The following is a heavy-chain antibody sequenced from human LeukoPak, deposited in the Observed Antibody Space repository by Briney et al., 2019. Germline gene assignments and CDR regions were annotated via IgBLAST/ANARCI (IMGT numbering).Heavy chain of an antibody. V-gene: IGHV3-21*04. CDR3: VIKQDYYGSGFDY. J-gene: IGHJ4*02. D-gene: IGHD3-10*01. CDR2: ISSSSTYI. Sequence: GGSLRLSCIASGFTFSSYSMNWVRQAPGKGLEWVSSISSSSTYISYADSVKGRFTISRDNAKNSLFLQMNSLRPEDTAVYYCVIKQDYYGSGFDYWGQGTLVTVSS. CDR1: GFTFSSYS.